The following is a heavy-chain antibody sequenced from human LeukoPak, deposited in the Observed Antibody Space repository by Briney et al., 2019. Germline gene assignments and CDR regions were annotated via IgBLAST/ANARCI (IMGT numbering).Heavy chain of an antibody. CDR3: ARRICSGGSCYRAYTLDY. D-gene: IGHD2-15*01. CDR2: ISAYNGNT. V-gene: IGHV1-18*01. CDR1: GYTFTSYG. Sequence: GASVKVSCKTSGYTFTSYGISWVRQAPGQGLEWMGWISAYNGNTHSAQKLQGRVTMTTDTSTSTAYMELRSLRSDDTAVYYCARRICSGGSCYRAYTLDYWGQGTLVTVSS. J-gene: IGHJ4*02.